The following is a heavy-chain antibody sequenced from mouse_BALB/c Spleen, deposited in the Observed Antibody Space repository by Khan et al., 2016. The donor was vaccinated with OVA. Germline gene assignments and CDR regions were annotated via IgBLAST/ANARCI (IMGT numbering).Heavy chain of an antibody. V-gene: IGHV2-9-2*01. CDR3: VRRGNYDGSVYWYFDV. D-gene: IGHD1-1*01. CDR1: GFSLTSYD. Sequence: QVQLKESGPGLVAPSQSLSITCTVSGFSLTSYDISWIRQPPGKGLEWLGVIWTGGGTNYNSAFMSRLSISKDNSKSQVFLKLNSLPNDDTAMSYCVRRGNYDGSVYWYFDVWGAGTTDTVSS. J-gene: IGHJ1*01. CDR2: IWTGGGT.